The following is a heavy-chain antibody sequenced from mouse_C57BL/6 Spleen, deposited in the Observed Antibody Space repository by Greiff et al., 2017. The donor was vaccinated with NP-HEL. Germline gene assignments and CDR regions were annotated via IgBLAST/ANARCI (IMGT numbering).Heavy chain of an antibody. V-gene: IGHV1-52*01. CDR2: IDPSDSET. CDR3: ARTTGRGEYFDY. D-gene: IGHD4-1*02. Sequence: QVQLQQPGAELVRPGSSVKLSCKASGYTFTSYWMHWVKQRPIQGLEWIGNIDPSDSETHYNQKFKDKATLTVDKSSSTAYMQLSSLTSEDSAVYYCARTTGRGEYFDYWGQGTTLTVSS. J-gene: IGHJ2*01. CDR1: GYTFTSYW.